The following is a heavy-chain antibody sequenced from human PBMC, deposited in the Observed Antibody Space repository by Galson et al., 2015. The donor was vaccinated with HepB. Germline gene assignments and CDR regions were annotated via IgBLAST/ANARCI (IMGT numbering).Heavy chain of an antibody. CDR3: TTGSRVTTYY. D-gene: IGHD4-17*01. CDR2: ISGSGGST. J-gene: IGHJ4*02. CDR1: GFTFSSYA. Sequence: SLRLSCAASGFTFSSYAMSWVRQAPGKGLEWVSAISGSGGSTYYADSVKGRFTISRDDSKNTLYLQMNSLKTEDTAVYYCTTGSRVTTYYWGQGTLVTVSS. V-gene: IGHV3-23*01.